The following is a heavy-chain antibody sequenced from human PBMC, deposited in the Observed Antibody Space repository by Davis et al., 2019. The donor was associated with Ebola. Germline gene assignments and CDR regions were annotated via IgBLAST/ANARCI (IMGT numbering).Heavy chain of an antibody. CDR1: GYTFTGYY. J-gene: IGHJ2*01. CDR3: ARGCRATVLMGEWYFDL. D-gene: IGHD4-23*01. Sequence: ASVTVSCKASGYTFTGYYMHWVRQAPGQGLEWMGWINPNSGDTNYAQKFQGWVTMTRDTSISTAYMDVSRLTSDDTAVYYCARGCRATVLMGEWYFDLWGRGTLVTVSS. CDR2: INPNSGDT. V-gene: IGHV1-2*04.